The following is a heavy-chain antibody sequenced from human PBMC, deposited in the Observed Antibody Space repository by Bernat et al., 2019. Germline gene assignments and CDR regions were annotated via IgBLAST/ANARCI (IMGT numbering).Heavy chain of an antibody. D-gene: IGHD4-17*01. V-gene: IGHV3-15*01. CDR3: TTDLGDYTAFDI. J-gene: IGHJ3*02. CDR1: GFTFSNAW. CDR2: IKSKTDGGTT. Sequence: EVQLVESGGGLAKPGGSLRLSCAASGFTFSNAWMSWVRQAPGKGLEWVGRIKSKTDGGTTDYAAPVKGRFTISRDDSKNTLYLQMNSLKTEDTAVYYCTTDLGDYTAFDIWGQGTMVTVSS.